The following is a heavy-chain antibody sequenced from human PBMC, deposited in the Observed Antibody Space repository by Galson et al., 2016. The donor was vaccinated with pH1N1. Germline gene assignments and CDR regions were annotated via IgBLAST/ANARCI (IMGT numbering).Heavy chain of an antibody. V-gene: IGHV5-51*01. CDR2: IYPGDSDT. D-gene: IGHD2-15*01. CDR1: GYSFTSYW. CDR3: ARLSRYCNGGRCFAFDY. Sequence: QSGAEVKKPGESLKISCKGSGYSFTSYWIAWVRQMPGKGLEWMGIIYPGDSDTRYSPSFQGQVTISADKSITTAYLQWSSLKASDSGMYYCARLSRYCNGGRCFAFDYWGQGALVSVSS. J-gene: IGHJ4*02.